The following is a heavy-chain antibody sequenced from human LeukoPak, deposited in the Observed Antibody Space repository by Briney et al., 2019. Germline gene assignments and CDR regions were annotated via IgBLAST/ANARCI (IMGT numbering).Heavy chain of an antibody. CDR1: GLTFAKTP. Sequence: GGSLRLSCAASGLTFAKTPMTWVRQAPGKGLEWVSTISPSGRSTYYADSVKGRFTISRDNSKNTLYLQMITLRAGDTAVYYCAKDQVVRGVTGWFDPWGQGTLVTVSS. J-gene: IGHJ5*02. D-gene: IGHD3-10*01. CDR2: ISPSGRST. V-gene: IGHV3-23*01. CDR3: AKDQVVRGVTGWFDP.